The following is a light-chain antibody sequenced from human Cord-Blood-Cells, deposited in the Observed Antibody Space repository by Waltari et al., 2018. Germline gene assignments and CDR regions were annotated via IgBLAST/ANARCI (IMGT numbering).Light chain of an antibody. CDR1: ESIVGW. V-gene: IGKV1-5*03. J-gene: IGKJ2*01. Sequence: GSESIVGWWHWYNQKPGKAPKRQNYKGFSLXSGVQARLRGSVCGTEFILTISSLQPEEFATYYCQQYNSYMYTCGQGTKLEIK. CDR2: KGF. CDR3: QQYNSYMYT.